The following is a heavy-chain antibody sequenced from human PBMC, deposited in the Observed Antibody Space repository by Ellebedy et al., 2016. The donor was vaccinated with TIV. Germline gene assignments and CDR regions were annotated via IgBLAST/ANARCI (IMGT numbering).Heavy chain of an antibody. D-gene: IGHD4-17*01. Sequence: GESLKISCAASGFTFDSFAMHWVRQGPGKGLEWVAVISNYGSSENYADSVKGRFTISRDNSKNTLYLQMNSLTTEDTAIYYCARDGAYGDYSPGQYGLDVWGQGTTVIVSP. CDR2: ISNYGSSE. CDR3: ARDGAYGDYSPGQYGLDV. CDR1: GFTFDSFA. J-gene: IGHJ6*01. V-gene: IGHV3-30*04.